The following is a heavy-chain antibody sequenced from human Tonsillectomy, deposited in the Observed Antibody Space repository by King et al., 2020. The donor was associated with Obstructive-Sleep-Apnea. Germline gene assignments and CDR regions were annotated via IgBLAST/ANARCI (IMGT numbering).Heavy chain of an antibody. Sequence: QLQESGPGLVKPSGTLSLTCAVSGGSISSTNWWSWVRQPPGKGLEWIWEIYHSWSTNYNPSLKNRVTISIDKSENQFSLKLTSMTAADTAVYYCASGNSTSPGYWGQGTLVTVSS. D-gene: IGHD2/OR15-2a*01. V-gene: IGHV4-4*02. CDR1: GGSISSTNW. CDR3: ASGNSTSPGY. J-gene: IGHJ4*02. CDR2: IYHSWST.